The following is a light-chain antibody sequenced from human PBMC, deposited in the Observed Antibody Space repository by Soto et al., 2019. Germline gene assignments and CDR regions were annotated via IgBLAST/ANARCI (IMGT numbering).Light chain of an antibody. CDR2: DAS. V-gene: IGKV3-11*01. CDR3: QQRTDWPPLT. Sequence: EIVLTQSPATLSLSPGDTATLSCRASRNINNYLAWYQQKSGQAPRLLIFDASNRATGIPPRFSGRGSGTDFTLTISILEPEDFAVYYCQQRTDWPPLTFGGGTKVEV. CDR1: RNINNY. J-gene: IGKJ4*01.